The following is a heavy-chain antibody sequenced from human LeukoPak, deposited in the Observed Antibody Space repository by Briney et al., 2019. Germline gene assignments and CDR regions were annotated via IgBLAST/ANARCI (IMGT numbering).Heavy chain of an antibody. CDR2: INHSGST. CDR1: GGSISSGSYY. J-gene: IGHJ4*02. CDR3: ARSHGSGSYCNLNDY. D-gene: IGHD3-10*01. Sequence: SETLSLTCTVSGGSISSGSYYWSWIRQPPGKGLEWIGEINHSGSTNYNPSLKSRVTISVDTSKNQFSLKLSSVTAADTAVYYCARSHGSGSYCNLNDYWGQGTLVTVSS. V-gene: IGHV4-39*07.